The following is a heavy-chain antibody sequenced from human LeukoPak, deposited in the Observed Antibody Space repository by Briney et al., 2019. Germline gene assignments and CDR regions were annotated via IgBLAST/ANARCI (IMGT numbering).Heavy chain of an antibody. CDR3: ARDNDFWSGSYYFDY. Sequence: SETLSLTCTVSGVSISSYYWSWIRQPAGKGLEWIGRIYTSGSTNYNPSLKSRVTMSVDTSKNQFSLKLSSVTAADTAVYYCARDNDFWSGSYYFDYWGQGTLVTVSS. J-gene: IGHJ4*02. D-gene: IGHD3-3*01. CDR2: IYTSGST. V-gene: IGHV4-4*07. CDR1: GVSISSYY.